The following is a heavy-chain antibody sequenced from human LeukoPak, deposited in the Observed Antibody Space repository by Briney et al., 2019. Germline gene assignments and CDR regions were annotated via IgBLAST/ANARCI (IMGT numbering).Heavy chain of an antibody. V-gene: IGHV4-59*08. CDR1: GGSISSYY. CDR2: IYDSGST. CDR3: AAQVIAAAAPSNY. Sequence: SETLSLTCTVPGGSISSYYWSWIRQPPGKGLEWIGYIYDSGSTNYNPSLKSRVTISVDTSKNQFSLKLSSVTAADTAVYSCAAQVIAAAAPSNYWGQGALVTVSS. D-gene: IGHD6-13*01. J-gene: IGHJ4*02.